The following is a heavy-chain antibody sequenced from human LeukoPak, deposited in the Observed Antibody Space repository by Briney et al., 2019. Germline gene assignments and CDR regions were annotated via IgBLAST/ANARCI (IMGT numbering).Heavy chain of an antibody. V-gene: IGHV4-59*01. J-gene: IGHJ4*02. CDR1: GGSISGSY. CDR3: ARDKWGSGWYDY. CDR2: IYYSGST. D-gene: IGHD6-19*01. Sequence: PTETLSLTCTVSGGSISGSYWNWIRQPPGKGLEWIGYIYYSGSTNYNPSLKSRVTISVDTSKNQFSLKLSSVTAADTAVYYCARDKWGSGWYDYWGQGTLVTVSS.